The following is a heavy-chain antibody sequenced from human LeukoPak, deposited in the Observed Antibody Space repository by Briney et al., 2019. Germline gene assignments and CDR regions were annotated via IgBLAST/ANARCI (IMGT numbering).Heavy chain of an antibody. CDR3: ARGGPGRLRYFDWPHTEDY. CDR2: INHSGST. Sequence: SETLSLTCAVYGGSFSGYYWSWIRQPPGKGLEWIGEINHSGSTNYNPSLKSRLTISVDTSKNQFSLKLSSVTAADTAVYYCARGGPGRLRYFDWPHTEDYWGQGTLVTVSS. V-gene: IGHV4-34*01. CDR1: GGSFSGYY. J-gene: IGHJ4*02. D-gene: IGHD3-9*01.